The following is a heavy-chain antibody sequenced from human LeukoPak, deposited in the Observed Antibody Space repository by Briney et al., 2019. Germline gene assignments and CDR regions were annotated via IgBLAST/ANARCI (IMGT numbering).Heavy chain of an antibody. V-gene: IGHV1-46*01. CDR1: GYTFTSYY. CDR2: INPSGGST. Sequence: ASVKVSCKASGYTFTSYYMHWVRQAPGQGLEWMGIINPSGGSTSYAQKFQGRVTMTRDTSTSTVYMELSSLRSEDTAVYYCATPHSSSWYGAAFDYWGQGTQVTVSS. J-gene: IGHJ4*02. D-gene: IGHD6-13*01. CDR3: ATPHSSSWYGAAFDY.